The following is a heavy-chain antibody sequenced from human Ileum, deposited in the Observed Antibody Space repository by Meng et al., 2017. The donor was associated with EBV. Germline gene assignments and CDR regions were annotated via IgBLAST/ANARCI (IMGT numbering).Heavy chain of an antibody. V-gene: IGHV4-4*02. Sequence: VQVVEFGVPRVKPSAVVTFTWAASGGSISSSRWSSEVRQLPGKGLEWIGEIYQSGSTNYNLCLQSRVNISVDKSKTQFSLNLSYVTAADTAVYYCARVGQWLPIDYWGQGTLVTVSS. CDR2: IYQSGST. CDR3: ARVGQWLPIDY. D-gene: IGHD6-19*01. J-gene: IGHJ4*02. CDR1: GGSISSSRW.